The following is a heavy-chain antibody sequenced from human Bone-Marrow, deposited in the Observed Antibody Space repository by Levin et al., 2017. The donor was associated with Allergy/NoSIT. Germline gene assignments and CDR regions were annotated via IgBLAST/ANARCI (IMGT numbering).Heavy chain of an antibody. V-gene: IGHV1-46*01. D-gene: IGHD2-8*02. CDR1: GYTFINHY. Sequence: VASVKVSCKASGYTFINHYMHWLRQAPGQGPEWMGIINSSGGSTNYAQKFQGRVTMTRDTSTSTVYMELSSLSSEDTAVYYCARDLLLHCAGGGCYYFDYWGQGTLVTVSS. CDR3: ARDLLLHCAGGGCYYFDY. CDR2: INSSGGST. J-gene: IGHJ4*02.